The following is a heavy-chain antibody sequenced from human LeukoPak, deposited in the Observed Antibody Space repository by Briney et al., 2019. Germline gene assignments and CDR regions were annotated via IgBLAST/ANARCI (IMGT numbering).Heavy chain of an antibody. CDR3: ARGRFIAGTTAYYFDY. J-gene: IGHJ4*02. CDR1: GFTFSDYY. V-gene: IGHV3-11*01. Sequence: PGGSLRLSCAASGFTFSDYYMSWIRQAPGKGLEWVSYISSSGSTMYYADSVKGRFTISRDNAKKSLFLQMNSLRAEDTAVYYCARGRFIAGTTAYYFDYWGQGTLVTVSS. CDR2: ISSSGSTM. D-gene: IGHD1-26*01.